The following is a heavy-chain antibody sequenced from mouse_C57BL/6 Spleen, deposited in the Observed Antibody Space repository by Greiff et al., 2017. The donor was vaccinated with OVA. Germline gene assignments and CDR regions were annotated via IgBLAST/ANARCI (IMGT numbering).Heavy chain of an antibody. J-gene: IGHJ4*01. CDR1: GYTFTTYP. Sequence: QVHVKQSGAELVKPGASVKMSCKASGYTFTTYPIEWMKQNHGKSLEWIGNFHPYNDDTKYNEKFKGKATLTVEKSSSTVYLELSRLTSDDSAVYYCAIIYYDYPYYYAMDYWGQGTSVTVSS. D-gene: IGHD2-4*01. CDR3: AIIYYDYPYYYAMDY. V-gene: IGHV1-47*01. CDR2: FHPYNDDT.